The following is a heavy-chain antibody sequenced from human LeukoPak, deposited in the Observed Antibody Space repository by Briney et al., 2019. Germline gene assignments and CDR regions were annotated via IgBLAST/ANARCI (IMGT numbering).Heavy chain of an antibody. CDR1: GGSISGYY. CDR3: ARFSWSDSKRLDY. J-gene: IGHJ4*02. V-gene: IGHV4-59*08. CDR2: IYHSGST. D-gene: IGHD3-3*01. Sequence: KSSETLSLTCTVSGGSISGYYWSWIRQPPGKGLEWIGYIYHSGSTIYNPSLKSRFTISVDPSKNQFSLKLTSVTAADTGVYYCARFSWSDSKRLDYWGQGTVVTVSS.